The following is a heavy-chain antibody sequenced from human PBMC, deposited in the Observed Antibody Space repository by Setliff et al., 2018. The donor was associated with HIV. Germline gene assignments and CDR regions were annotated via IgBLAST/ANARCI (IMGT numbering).Heavy chain of an antibody. CDR2: ISPDSVTT. CDR3: AIWTSYYGT. J-gene: IGHJ4*02. CDR1: GFTFSNYA. D-gene: IGHD3-10*01. V-gene: IGHV3-23*02. Sequence: GGSLRLSCAASGFTFSNYAMSWVRQAPGKGLEWVSGISPDSVTTLYRDSVKGRFSISRDNSRNTLYLQMNSLTVEDTALYYCAIWTSYYGTWGRGTLVTVSS.